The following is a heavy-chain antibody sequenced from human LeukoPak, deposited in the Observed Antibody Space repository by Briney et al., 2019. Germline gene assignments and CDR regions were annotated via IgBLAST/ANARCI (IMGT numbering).Heavy chain of an antibody. CDR3: ARDRGIAEADSFDP. CDR1: VYTYTIDG. J-gene: IGHJ5*02. D-gene: IGHD6-13*01. Sequence: ASVKVSCKASVYTYTIDGISWVRQAPGQGLEWMGWIDTYSGKTNYAQKFQGRVTMTSDTSTSTAYMELRSLRSDDTAVYYCARDRGIAEADSFDPWGQGTLVTVSS. CDR2: IDTYSGKT. V-gene: IGHV1-18*01.